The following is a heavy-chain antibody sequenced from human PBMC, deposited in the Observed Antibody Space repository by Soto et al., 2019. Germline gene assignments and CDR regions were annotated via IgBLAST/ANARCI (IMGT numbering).Heavy chain of an antibody. V-gene: IGHV1-3*01. CDR2: INAGNGNT. CDR3: ARTGITYYYGSGREGDYYYYGMDV. CDR1: GYTFTSYA. J-gene: IGHJ6*02. Sequence: ASVKVSCKASGYTFTSYAMHWVRQAPGQRLEWMGWINAGNGNTKYSQKFQGRVTITRDTSASTAYMELSSLRSEDTAVYYCARTGITYYYGSGREGDYYYYGMDVWGQGTTLTVSS. D-gene: IGHD3-10*01.